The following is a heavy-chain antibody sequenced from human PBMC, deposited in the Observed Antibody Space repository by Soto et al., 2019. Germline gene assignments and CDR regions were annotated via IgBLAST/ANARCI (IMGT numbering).Heavy chain of an antibody. J-gene: IGHJ5*02. Sequence: SETLPVTCTVSCVSIRSGGYYWSWIRQHPGKVLEWIGYIYYSGSTYYNPSLKSRVTISVDTSKNQFSLKLSSVTAAETAVYYCARDPTPWGQGTLVTVS. CDR2: IYYSGST. CDR1: CVSIRSGGYY. V-gene: IGHV4-31*03. CDR3: ARDPTP.